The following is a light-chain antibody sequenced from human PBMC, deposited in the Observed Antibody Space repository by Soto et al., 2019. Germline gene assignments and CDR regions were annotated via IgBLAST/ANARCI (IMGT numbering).Light chain of an antibody. CDR2: SAS. V-gene: IGKV1-39*01. CDR3: QQSYTTLGT. Sequence: DIQMTQSPSSLSAFVGDRVTITCRASQTISGFLNWYQQKPGKATDLLIHSASTLQSGVPSRFSGSGSGTEFTLTISSLQPEDFATYYGQQSYTTLGTFGQGTTVEIK. CDR1: QTISGF. J-gene: IGKJ1*01.